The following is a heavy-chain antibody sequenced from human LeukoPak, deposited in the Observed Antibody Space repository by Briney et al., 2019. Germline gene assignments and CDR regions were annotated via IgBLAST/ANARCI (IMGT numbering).Heavy chain of an antibody. CDR1: GGTFSSYA. CDR3: ARGRNWNYESPFDY. Sequence: ASVKVSCKASGGTFSSYATSWVRQAPGQGLEWMGGIIPIFGTANYAQKFQGRVTITADKSTSTAYMELSSLRSEDTAVYYCARGRNWNYESPFDYWGQGTLVTVSS. CDR2: IIPIFGTA. V-gene: IGHV1-69*06. J-gene: IGHJ4*02. D-gene: IGHD1-7*01.